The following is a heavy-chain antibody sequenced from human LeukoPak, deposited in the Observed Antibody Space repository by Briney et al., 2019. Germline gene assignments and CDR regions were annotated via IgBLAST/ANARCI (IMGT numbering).Heavy chain of an antibody. CDR3: AKDRVVLWFGDYDY. J-gene: IGHJ4*02. V-gene: IGHV3-23*01. D-gene: IGHD3-10*01. Sequence: GGSLRLSCAASGFTFSNYAMNWVRQAPGKGLEWVSGISGSGDITYYADSVKGRFTISRDNSKNTLYLQMNSLRAEDMAVYYCAKDRVVLWFGDYDYWGQGTLVTVSS. CDR2: ISGSGDIT. CDR1: GFTFSNYA.